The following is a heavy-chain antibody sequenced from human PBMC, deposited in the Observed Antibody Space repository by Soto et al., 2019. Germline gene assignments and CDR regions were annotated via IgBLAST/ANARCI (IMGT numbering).Heavy chain of an antibody. J-gene: IGHJ6*02. D-gene: IGHD6-19*01. V-gene: IGHV4-39*01. CDR3: ARQGGPRDSSGWYVQSWYYYYGMDV. Sequence: SETLSLTCTVSGGSISSSSYYWGWIRQPPGKGLEWIGSIYYSGSTYYNPSLKSRVTISVDTSKNQFSLKLSSVTAADTAVYYCARQGGPRDSSGWYVQSWYYYYGMDVWGQGTTVTVSS. CDR2: IYYSGST. CDR1: GGSISSSSYY.